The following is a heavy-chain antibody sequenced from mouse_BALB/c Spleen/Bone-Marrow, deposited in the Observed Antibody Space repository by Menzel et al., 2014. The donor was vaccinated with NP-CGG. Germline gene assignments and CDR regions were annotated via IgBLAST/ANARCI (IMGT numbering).Heavy chain of an antibody. D-gene: IGHD2-4*01. CDR2: MRSKSNNYAT. Sequence: EVHLVESGGGLGQPKGSLKLSCAASGFTFNTYAMNWVRQAPGKGLEWVARMRSKSNNYATYYADSVKDRFTISRDDSQSMLHLQMNNLKTEDTAMYYCVRQNYDYAWFAYLDQATLVTVSA. CDR3: VRQNYDYAWFAY. CDR1: GFTFNTYA. J-gene: IGHJ3*01. V-gene: IGHV10-1*02.